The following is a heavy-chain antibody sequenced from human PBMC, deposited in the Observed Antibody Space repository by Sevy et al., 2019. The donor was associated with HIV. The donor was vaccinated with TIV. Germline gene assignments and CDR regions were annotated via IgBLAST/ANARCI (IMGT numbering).Heavy chain of an antibody. V-gene: IGHV1-2*06. J-gene: IGHJ4*02. CDR2: INPKSGDT. D-gene: IGHD4-17*01. CDR3: ARLTTINPFDY. CDR1: GYTFTTYY. Sequence: ASVKVSCKTSGYTFTTYYMHWMRQAPGQGLEWMGRINPKSGDTNYAQKFQGRVTLTRDTSISTAYMELSRLTSDDTAVYYCARLTTINPFDYWGQGTLVTVSS.